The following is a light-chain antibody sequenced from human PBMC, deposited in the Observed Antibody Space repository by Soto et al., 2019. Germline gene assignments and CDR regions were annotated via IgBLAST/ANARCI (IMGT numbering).Light chain of an antibody. CDR2: AAS. V-gene: IGKV1-27*01. J-gene: IGKJ4*01. CDR3: QNYNSAPLT. Sequence: DIQMTQSPSSLSESVGDRVTISCRASQGITYYLAWYQQKPGKVPKLLIYAASTLQSGVPSRFSGGGSGADFTLTISSLQPEDVATYYCQNYNSAPLTFGGGTKVEIK. CDR1: QGITYY.